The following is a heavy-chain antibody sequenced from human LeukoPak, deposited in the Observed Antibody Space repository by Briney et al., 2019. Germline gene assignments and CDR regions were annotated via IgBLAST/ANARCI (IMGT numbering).Heavy chain of an antibody. J-gene: IGHJ3*02. V-gene: IGHV3-48*01. Sequence: GGTLRLSCAASGFTFSNHGMNWVRQAPGKGLEWVSYISSSSSTIYYADSVKGRFTISRDNAKNSLYLQMNSLRAEDTAVYYCARDTVGARGGAFDIWGQGTMVTVSS. CDR1: GFTFSNHG. D-gene: IGHD1-26*01. CDR3: ARDTVGARGGAFDI. CDR2: ISSSSSTI.